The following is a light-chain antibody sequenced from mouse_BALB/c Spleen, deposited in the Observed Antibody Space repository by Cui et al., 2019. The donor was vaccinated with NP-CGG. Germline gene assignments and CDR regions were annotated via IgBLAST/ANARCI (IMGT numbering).Light chain of an antibody. CDR3: ALWYSNHWV. CDR1: TGAVTTSNY. V-gene: IGLV1*01. J-gene: IGLJ1*01. Sequence: VVTHASALTTSPGETVTLTCRSSTGAVTTSNYANWVQEKPDHLFTGLIGGTNNRAPGVPARFSGSLIGDKAALTITGAQTEDEAIYFCALWYSNHWVFGGGTKLTVL. CDR2: GTN.